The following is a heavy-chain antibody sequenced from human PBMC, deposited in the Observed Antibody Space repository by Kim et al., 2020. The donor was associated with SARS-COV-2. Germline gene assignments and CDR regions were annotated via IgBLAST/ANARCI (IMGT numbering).Heavy chain of an antibody. CDR1: GFTFSSYA. CDR3: AKLSPPLGYCSSTSCYLYYYYGMDV. J-gene: IGHJ6*02. D-gene: IGHD2-2*01. Sequence: GGSLRLSCAASGFTFSSYAMSWVRQAPGKGLEWVSAISGSGGSTYYADSVKGRFTISRDNSKNTLYLQMNSLRAEDTAVYYCAKLSPPLGYCSSTSCYLYYYYGMDVWGQGTTVTVSS. V-gene: IGHV3-23*01. CDR2: ISGSGGST.